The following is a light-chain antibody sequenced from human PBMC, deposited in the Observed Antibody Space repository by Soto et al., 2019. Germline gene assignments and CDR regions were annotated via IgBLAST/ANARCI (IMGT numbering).Light chain of an antibody. CDR2: DAS. Sequence: AMTQSQDTLSVSPGEIATLSCVASHSVRSNVAWYQQKPGQPPRLLIYDASTRATGIPSRFSGSGSGTEFTLTISSLKSEDFTLYYCQQDGSSPWTFGQG. V-gene: IGKV3-15*01. CDR3: QQDGSSPWT. CDR1: HSVRSN. J-gene: IGKJ1*01.